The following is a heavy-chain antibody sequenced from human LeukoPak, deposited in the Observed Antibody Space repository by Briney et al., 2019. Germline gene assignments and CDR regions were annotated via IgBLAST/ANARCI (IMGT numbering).Heavy chain of an antibody. J-gene: IGHJ6*02. Sequence: PGRSLRLSCATSGFTFSRYAMHWVRQAPGKGLEWVALISYDANIGSNKYYADSVKGRFIISRDNSKNTLYLQMNSLRAEDTAVYYCASLFPNYYGSGPVQGAGYYGMDVWGQGTTVTVSS. CDR1: GFTFSRYA. CDR3: ASLFPNYYGSGPVQGAGYYGMDV. D-gene: IGHD3-10*01. CDR2: ISYDANIGSNK. V-gene: IGHV3-30-3*01.